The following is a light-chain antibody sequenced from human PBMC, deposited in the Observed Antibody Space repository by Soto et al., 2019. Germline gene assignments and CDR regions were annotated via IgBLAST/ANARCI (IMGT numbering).Light chain of an antibody. V-gene: IGKV3-15*01. Sequence: DIVMTQSPATLSESPGGRVTVSCRASQSVSSHVAWYQQRPGQAPRLLLNAASFRATGIPDRISGSGSGTEFALTINRLEPEDFAVYCWQQYDGAPLTFGPGTEVDGK. CDR3: QQYDGAPLT. CDR2: AAS. J-gene: IGKJ3*01. CDR1: QSVSSH.